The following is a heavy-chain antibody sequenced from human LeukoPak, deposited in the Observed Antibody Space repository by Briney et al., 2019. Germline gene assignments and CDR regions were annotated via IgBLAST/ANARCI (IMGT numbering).Heavy chain of an antibody. Sequence: SETLSLTCTVSGGSISSSSYYWGWIRQPPGKGLEWIGSIYYSRSTYYNPSLKSRVTISVDTSKNQFSLKLSSVTAADTAVYYCARHSYSSGWYSDYWGQGTLVTVSS. J-gene: IGHJ4*02. V-gene: IGHV4-39*01. CDR2: IYYSRST. D-gene: IGHD6-19*01. CDR1: GGSISSSSYY. CDR3: ARHSYSSGWYSDY.